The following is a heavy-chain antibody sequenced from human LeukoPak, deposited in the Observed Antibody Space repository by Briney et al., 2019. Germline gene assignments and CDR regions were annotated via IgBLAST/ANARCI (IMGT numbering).Heavy chain of an antibody. J-gene: IGHJ4*02. CDR3: ARGDRYFDWLPTFDY. V-gene: IGHV3-64*01. D-gene: IGHD3-9*01. CDR2: ISSNGGST. Sequence: GGSLRLSCAASGFTFSSYAMHWVRQAPGKGLEYVSAISSNGGSTYYANSVKGRFTISRDNSKNTLYLQTGSLRAEDMAVYYCARGDRYFDWLPTFDYWGQGTLVTVSS. CDR1: GFTFSSYA.